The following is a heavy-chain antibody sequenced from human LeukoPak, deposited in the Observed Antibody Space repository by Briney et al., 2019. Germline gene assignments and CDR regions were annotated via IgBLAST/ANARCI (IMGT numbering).Heavy chain of an antibody. CDR1: GFTFSSYA. CDR3: ATQTGTTPHFDY. V-gene: IGHV3-23*01. D-gene: IGHD1-7*01. J-gene: IGHJ4*02. CDR2: ISGSGVST. Sequence: GGSLRLSCAASGFTFSSYAMSWVRQAPGKGVEWVSGISGSGVSTYYADSVKGRFTISRDNSKNTLYLQMNSLRAEDTAVYYCATQTGTTPHFDYWGQGTLVTVSS.